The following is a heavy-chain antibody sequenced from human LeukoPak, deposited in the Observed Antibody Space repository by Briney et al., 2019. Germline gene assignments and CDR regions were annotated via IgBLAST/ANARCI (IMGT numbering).Heavy chain of an antibody. V-gene: IGHV3-30*02. CDR3: ARESNTAMALVDY. J-gene: IGHJ4*02. Sequence: AFIRYDGTNKYYADSVKGRFTISRDNSKNTLYLQMNSLRAEDTAVYYCARESNTAMALVDYWGQGTLVTVSS. CDR2: IRYDGTNK. D-gene: IGHD5-18*01.